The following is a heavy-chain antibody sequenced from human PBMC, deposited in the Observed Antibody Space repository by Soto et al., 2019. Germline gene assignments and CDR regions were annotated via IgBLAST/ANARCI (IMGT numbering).Heavy chain of an antibody. CDR2: ISYDGSNK. Sequence: PGGSLRLSCAASGFTFSSYGMHWVRQAPGKGLEWVAVISYDGSNKYYAESVKGRITISRDNSKNTLYLQKNNLRAENTAVNYCAKEVVIDYYYYMDVWGKGTTVTVSS. CDR1: GFTFSSYG. CDR3: AKEVVIDYYYYMDV. V-gene: IGHV3-30*18. J-gene: IGHJ6*03. D-gene: IGHD3-22*01.